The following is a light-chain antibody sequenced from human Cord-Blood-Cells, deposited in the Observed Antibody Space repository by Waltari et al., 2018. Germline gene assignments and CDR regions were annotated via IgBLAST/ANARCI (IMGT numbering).Light chain of an antibody. V-gene: IGKV1-5*01. CDR1: QSISSW. CDR2: DAS. Sequence: DIQMTQSPSTLSASVGDRVTITCRASQSISSWLAWYQQKPGKAPKLLIYDASSLESGVPSRFSGSGSGTEFTLTISSLQPDDFATYYCQQYNSYAPATFGQG. J-gene: IGKJ1*01. CDR3: QQYNSYAPAT.